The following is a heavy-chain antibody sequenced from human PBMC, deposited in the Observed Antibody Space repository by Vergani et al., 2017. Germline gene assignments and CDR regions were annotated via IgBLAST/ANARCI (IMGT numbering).Heavy chain of an antibody. J-gene: IGHJ4*02. CDR1: GGSFSGYY. V-gene: IGHV4-34*01. CDR2: INHSGST. CDR3: ARGLTYYWDVQRRFDY. D-gene: IGHD3-22*01. Sequence: QVQLQQWGAGLLQPSETLSLTCAVYGGSFSGYYWSWIRQPPGKGLEWIGEINHSGSTNYNPSLKSRVTISVDKAKNQFSLKLSSVTAADTAVYYCARGLTYYWDVQRRFDYWGQGTLVTVAS.